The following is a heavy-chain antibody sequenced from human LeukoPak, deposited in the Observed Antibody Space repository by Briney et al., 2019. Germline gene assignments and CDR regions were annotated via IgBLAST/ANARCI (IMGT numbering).Heavy chain of an antibody. J-gene: IGHJ4*02. V-gene: IGHV3-30*02. CDR2: IRFDGSNK. CDR1: GFTFSSYG. D-gene: IGHD2-21*02. Sequence: PGGSLRLSCAASGFTFSSYGMQWVRQAPGKGLEWVAFIRFDGSNKNYADSVKGRFTISRDNSKNTLYLQMNSLRPEDTAVHYCAKDKATAQEGLFDYWGQGTLVTVSS. CDR3: AKDKATAQEGLFDY.